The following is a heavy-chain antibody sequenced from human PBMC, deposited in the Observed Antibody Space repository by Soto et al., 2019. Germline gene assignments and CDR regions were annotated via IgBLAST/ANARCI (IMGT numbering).Heavy chain of an antibody. CDR3: VRDLGYYYDSSGPGEY. D-gene: IGHD3-22*01. Sequence: AGGSLRLSCTASGFTFSSYWMHWVRQVSGEGLMWVSRIDSDGSDTAYADSVKGRFTISRDNARSTLYLHMNTLRPEDTAVYYCVRDLGYYYDSSGPGEYWGQGTPVTVSS. J-gene: IGHJ1*01. CDR2: IDSDGSDT. V-gene: IGHV3-74*01. CDR1: GFTFSSYW.